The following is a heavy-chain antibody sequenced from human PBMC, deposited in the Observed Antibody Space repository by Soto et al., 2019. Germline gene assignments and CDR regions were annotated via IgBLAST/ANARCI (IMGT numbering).Heavy chain of an antibody. CDR3: VKAHQYYFDSTFSS. CDR2: ISSNGNST. CDR1: VFTFSAYS. J-gene: IGHJ5*02. Sequence: GSLRLSGSASVFTFSAYSMHWVRQAPGKGLEYVSAISSNGNSTYFADSVKGRFTISRDNSKSTLYLQMSSLRTEDTAVYYCVKAHQYYFDSTFSSWGQGTLVTVSS. D-gene: IGHD3-22*01. V-gene: IGHV3-64D*06.